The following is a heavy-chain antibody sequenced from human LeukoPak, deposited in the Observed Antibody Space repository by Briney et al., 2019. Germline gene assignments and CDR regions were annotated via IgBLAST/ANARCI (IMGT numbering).Heavy chain of an antibody. Sequence: SETLPLTCTVSGGSISSYYWSWIRQPPGKGLEWIGYIYYSGSTNYNPSLKSRVTISADTSKNQFSLKLSSVTAADTAVYYCAISNGPNWFDPWGQGTLVTVSS. CDR2: IYYSGST. J-gene: IGHJ5*02. CDR3: AISNGPNWFDP. V-gene: IGHV4-59*01. CDR1: GGSISSYY.